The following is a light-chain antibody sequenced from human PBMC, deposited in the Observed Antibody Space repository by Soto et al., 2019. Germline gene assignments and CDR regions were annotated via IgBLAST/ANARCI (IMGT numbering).Light chain of an antibody. Sequence: EIVLTQSPATLSLSPVESATLSCRASHSVSNYLAWYQQKPGQAPRLLIYDASNRATGIPARFSGSGSGTDFTLTISSLEPQDFAVYYCQQRSNWWTFGQGTKVEIK. J-gene: IGKJ1*01. CDR2: DAS. CDR3: QQRSNWWT. CDR1: HSVSNY. V-gene: IGKV3-11*01.